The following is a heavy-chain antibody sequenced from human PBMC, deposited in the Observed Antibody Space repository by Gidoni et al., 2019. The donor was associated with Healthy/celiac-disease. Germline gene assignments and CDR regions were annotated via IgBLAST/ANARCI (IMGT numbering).Heavy chain of an antibody. J-gene: IGHJ3*02. D-gene: IGHD2-15*01. V-gene: IGHV4-39*01. CDR2: IYYGGST. CDR1: GGSISSGGYW. CDR3: ARHVKGGDVFDI. Sequence: QLQLQESGPGLVKPSETLSLTCSVSGGSISSGGYWWAWIRQPPGKGLEWIGSIYYGGSTYYSPSLKSRVTISIDTSKNQFSLKLNSVTAADPAVYFCARHVKGGDVFDIWGQGTMVTVSS.